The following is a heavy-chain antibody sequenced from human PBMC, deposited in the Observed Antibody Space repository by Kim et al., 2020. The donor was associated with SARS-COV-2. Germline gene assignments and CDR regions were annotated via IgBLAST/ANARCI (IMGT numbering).Heavy chain of an antibody. J-gene: IGHJ3*02. CDR2: INPNSGGT. CDR3: ARGRGITMIVVVIEAFDI. CDR1: GYTFTGYY. D-gene: IGHD3-22*01. V-gene: IGHV1-2*02. Sequence: ASVKVSCKASGYTFTGYYMHWVRQAPGQGLVWMGWINPNSGGTNYAQKFQGRVTMTRDTSISTAYMELSRLRSDDTAVYYCARGRGITMIVVVIEAFDIWGQGTMVTVSS.